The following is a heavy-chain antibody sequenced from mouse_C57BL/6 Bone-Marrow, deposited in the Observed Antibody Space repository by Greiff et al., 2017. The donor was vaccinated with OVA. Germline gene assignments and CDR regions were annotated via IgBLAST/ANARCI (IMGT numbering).Heavy chain of an antibody. J-gene: IGHJ2*01. CDR1: GFTFSDYY. Sequence: EVKLVESEGGLVQPGSSMKLSCTASGFTFSDYYMAWVRQVPEKGLEWVANINYDGSSTYYLDSLKSRFIISRDNAKNILYLQMSSLKSEDTATYYCARDGGPYAVGYFDYWGQGTTLTVSS. D-gene: IGHD6-5*01. CDR3: ARDGGPYAVGYFDY. V-gene: IGHV5-16*01. CDR2: INYDGSST.